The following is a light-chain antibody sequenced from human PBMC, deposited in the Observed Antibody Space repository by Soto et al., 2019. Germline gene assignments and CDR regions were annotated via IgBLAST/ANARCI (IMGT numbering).Light chain of an antibody. CDR2: GSS. CDR3: QQFRTSVT. CDR1: QSIGNNY. J-gene: IGKJ1*01. Sequence: EIVLPQSPGTLSLSPGERATLSCRASQSIGNNYLAWYQQKPGQAPRLLIDGSSTRATGIPDRFSGSGSGTDFTLTISRLEPEDFAVYYCQQFRTSVTFGQGTKVE. V-gene: IGKV3-20*01.